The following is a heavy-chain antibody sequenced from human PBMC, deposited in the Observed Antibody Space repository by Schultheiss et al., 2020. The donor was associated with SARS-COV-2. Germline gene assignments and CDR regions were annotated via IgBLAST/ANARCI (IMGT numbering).Heavy chain of an antibody. CDR1: GGSISSYY. D-gene: IGHD2-2*02. J-gene: IGHJ3*02. Sequence: SETLSLTCTVSGGSISSYYWSWIRQPPGKGLEWIGSIYYSGSTNYNPSLKSRVTISVDTSKNQFSLKLSSVTAADTAVYFCARSRYCSSTSCYTDAFDIWGQGTMVTVSS. CDR3: ARSRYCSSTSCYTDAFDI. V-gene: IGHV4-59*01. CDR2: IYYSGST.